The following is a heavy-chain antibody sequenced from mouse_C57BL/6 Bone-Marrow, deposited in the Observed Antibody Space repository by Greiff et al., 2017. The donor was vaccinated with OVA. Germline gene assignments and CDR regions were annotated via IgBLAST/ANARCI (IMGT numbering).Heavy chain of an antibody. CDR3: ARRWSYDYDGYYFDY. Sequence: VQLQQSGPELVKPGASVKMSCKASGYTFTAYNIPWVKQSPGKSLEWIGYINPNNGGTSYNQKFKGKATLTVNTSSSTAYMELRSLTSVDSAVYYGARRWSYDYDGYYFDYWGQGTTLTVSS. CDR1: GYTFTAYN. CDR2: INPNNGGT. V-gene: IGHV1-22*01. J-gene: IGHJ2*01. D-gene: IGHD2-4*01.